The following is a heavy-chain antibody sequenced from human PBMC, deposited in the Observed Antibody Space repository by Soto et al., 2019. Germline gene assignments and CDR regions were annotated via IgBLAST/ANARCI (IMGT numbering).Heavy chain of an antibody. D-gene: IGHD3-3*01. CDR3: AKHDFWTLYNSGLGS. Sequence: PGVSLRLSCSASGFTFTSYAMSWVRQAPGKGLEWVSGISGSGGDTKSADSVKGRFTIARDNFKNMLSLQMNSLRVEDTAVYYCAKHDFWTLYNSGLGSWGQGTLVTVSS. CDR2: ISGSGGDT. CDR1: GFTFTSYA. V-gene: IGHV3-23*01. J-gene: IGHJ5*02.